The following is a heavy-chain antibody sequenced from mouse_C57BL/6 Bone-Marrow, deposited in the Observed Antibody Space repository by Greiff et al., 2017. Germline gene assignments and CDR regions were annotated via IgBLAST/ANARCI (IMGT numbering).Heavy chain of an antibody. CDR2: IYPRSGNT. V-gene: IGHV1-81*01. D-gene: IGHD2-3*01. CDR3: ARRWIYDGFAY. CDR1: GYTFTSYG. Sequence: QVQLKESGAELARPGASVKLSCKASGYTFTSYGISWVKQRTGQGLEWIGEIYPRSGNTYYNEKFKGKATLTADKSSSTAYMELRSLTSEDSAVYFCARRWIYDGFAYWGQGTLVTVSA. J-gene: IGHJ3*01.